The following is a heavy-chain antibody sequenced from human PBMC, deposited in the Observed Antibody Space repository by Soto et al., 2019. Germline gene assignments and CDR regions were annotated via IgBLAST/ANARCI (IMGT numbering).Heavy chain of an antibody. J-gene: IGHJ5*02. Sequence: GASVKVSCKASGYTFTSYGINWVRQAPGQGLEWMGWISAYNGNTNYAQKLQGRVTMTTDTSTSTAYMELRSLRSDDTAVYYCARSAPVTMVRGVIITDNWFDPWGQGTLVTVSS. CDR2: ISAYNGNT. CDR3: ARSAPVTMVRGVIITDNWFDP. CDR1: GYTFTSYG. V-gene: IGHV1-18*01. D-gene: IGHD3-10*01.